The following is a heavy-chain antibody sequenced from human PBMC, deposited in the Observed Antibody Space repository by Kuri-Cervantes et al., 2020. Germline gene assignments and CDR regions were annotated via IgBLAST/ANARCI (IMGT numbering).Heavy chain of an antibody. V-gene: IGHV4-59*12. CDR3: ARITMIVVPPSDAFGI. J-gene: IGHJ3*02. CDR2: IYYSGST. D-gene: IGHD3-22*01. Sequence: SETLSLTCTVSGGSISSYYWSWIRQPPGKGLEWIGYIYYSGSTNYNPSLKSRVTMSVDTSKNQFSLKLSSVTAADTAVYYCARITMIVVPPSDAFGIWGQGTMVTVSS. CDR1: GGSISSYY.